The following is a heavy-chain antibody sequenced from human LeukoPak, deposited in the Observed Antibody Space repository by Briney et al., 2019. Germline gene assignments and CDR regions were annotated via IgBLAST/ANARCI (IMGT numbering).Heavy chain of an antibody. CDR1: GYSFTSYW. CDR2: IYPGESDT. V-gene: IGHV5-51*01. J-gene: IGHJ4*02. Sequence: LGESLKISCKGSGYSFTSYWSCWVRQMPGKGLGWLGIIYPGESDTRYSPSLQGQVTISADKSISTAYLQWTRLKASDTSMYCVARLYYYDIRYIDYWGQGTLVTVSS. CDR3: ARLYYYDIRYIDY. D-gene: IGHD3-22*01.